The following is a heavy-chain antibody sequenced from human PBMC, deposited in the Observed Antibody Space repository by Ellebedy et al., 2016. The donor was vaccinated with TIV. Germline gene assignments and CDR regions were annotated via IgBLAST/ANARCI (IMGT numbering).Heavy chain of an antibody. CDR1: GGSFSGHY. V-gene: IGHV4-34*12. D-gene: IGHD1-26*01. CDR3: ARAPGIVTLGSRTFDS. J-gene: IGHJ4*02. Sequence: GSLRLSCAVYGGSFSGHYWSWIRQPPGKGLEWIGEIIHTGSTNYNPSLKSRVTMSVDTSKNQFSLYLRSVTAADTAVYYCARAPGIVTLGSRTFDSWGQGTLVTVSS. CDR2: IIHTGST.